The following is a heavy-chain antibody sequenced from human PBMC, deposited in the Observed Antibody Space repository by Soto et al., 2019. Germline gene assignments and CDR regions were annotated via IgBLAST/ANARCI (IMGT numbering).Heavy chain of an antibody. J-gene: IGHJ3*02. CDR2: ISSNGGST. CDR1: GFTLRSYA. CDR3: VKEIVVVIDDAFDI. V-gene: IGHV3-64D*08. Sequence: GAPRLTCFASGFTLRSYAFPWARPAPGKGLEYVSAISSNGGSTYYADSVKGRFTISRDNSKNTLYLQMSSLRAGDTAVYYCVKEIVVVIDDAFDIWGQGTMVTVSS. D-gene: IGHD3-22*01.